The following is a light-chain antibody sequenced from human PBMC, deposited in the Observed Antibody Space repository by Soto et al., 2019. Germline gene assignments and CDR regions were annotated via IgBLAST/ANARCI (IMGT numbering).Light chain of an antibody. CDR1: QSINRY. V-gene: IGKV1-39*01. Sequence: DIQMTQSPSSLSASVGDRVTITCRASQSINRYLNWYQHKPGKAPKFLIQAASSLQSGVPSRFSGSGSGTDFTLTISSLQPADFATYYWQQSYSTLVTFGTGTKVDSK. J-gene: IGKJ3*01. CDR3: QQSYSTLVT. CDR2: AAS.